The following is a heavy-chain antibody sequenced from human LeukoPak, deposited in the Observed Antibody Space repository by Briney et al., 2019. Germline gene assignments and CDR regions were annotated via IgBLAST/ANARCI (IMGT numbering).Heavy chain of an antibody. CDR2: VSGSGGRT. Sequence: GGSLRLSCAASGFTFNSYAMSWVRQAPGKGLEWVSAVSGSGGRTYYADSVKGRFAISRDNAKNSLYLQMNSLRAEDTAVYYCVGSYDTDDDYWGQGTLVTVSS. CDR3: VGSYDTDDDY. CDR1: GFTFNSYA. V-gene: IGHV3-23*01. D-gene: IGHD3-22*01. J-gene: IGHJ4*02.